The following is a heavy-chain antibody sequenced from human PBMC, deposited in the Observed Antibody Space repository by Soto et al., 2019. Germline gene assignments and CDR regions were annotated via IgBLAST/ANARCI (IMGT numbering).Heavy chain of an antibody. CDR3: ARPAGEDSGGSPTPLDY. CDR2: SNHSGST. Sequence: QVQLQQWGAGLLKPSETLSLTCAVYGGSFSGYYWSWIRQPPGKGLEWIGESNHSGSTNYNPSLKSRVTISVDTSKNQFSLKLSSVTAADTAVYYCARPAGEDSGGSPTPLDYWGQGTLVTVSS. J-gene: IGHJ4*02. CDR1: GGSFSGYY. D-gene: IGHD2-15*01. V-gene: IGHV4-34*01.